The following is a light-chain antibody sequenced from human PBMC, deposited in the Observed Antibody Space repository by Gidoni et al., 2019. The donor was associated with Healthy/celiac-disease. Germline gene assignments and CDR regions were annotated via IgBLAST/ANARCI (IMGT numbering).Light chain of an antibody. CDR3: QQSYSTPFT. Sequence: DIQMTQSPSSLSASVGDRVTITCRASQSSSSYLNWYQQKPGKAPKLLIYAASSLQSRVPSRFSGSGSGTDFTLTISSLQPEDFATYYCQQSYSTPFTFGHGTKVDIK. CDR1: QSSSSY. V-gene: IGKV1-39*01. J-gene: IGKJ3*01. CDR2: AAS.